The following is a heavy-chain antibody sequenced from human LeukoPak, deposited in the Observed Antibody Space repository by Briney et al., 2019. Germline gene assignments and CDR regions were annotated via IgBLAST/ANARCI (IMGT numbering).Heavy chain of an antibody. D-gene: IGHD2-2*01. CDR2: IIPIFGTA. Sequence: ASVKVSCKASGGTFSSYAISWVRQAPGQGLEWMGGIIPIFGTANYAQKFQGRVTITADESTSTAYIELSSLRSEDTAVYYCARVPDIVVVPAAENYYYYYYMDVWGKGTTVTVSS. CDR3: ARVPDIVVVPAAENYYYYYYMDV. V-gene: IGHV1-69*13. CDR1: GGTFSSYA. J-gene: IGHJ6*03.